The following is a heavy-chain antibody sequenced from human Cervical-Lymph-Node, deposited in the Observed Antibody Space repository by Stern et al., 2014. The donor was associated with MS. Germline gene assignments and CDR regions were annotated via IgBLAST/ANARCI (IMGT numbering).Heavy chain of an antibody. V-gene: IGHV5-51*01. CDR2: IYPGDSDT. Sequence: EVQLLQSCAEVKKPGESLKISCKGSGYTFSNSWIGWVRQMPGRGLEWMGIIYPGDSDTRYSPSFQGQITISADKSISTAYLQWNSLKASDTAIFYCARGSAGAGAFFDYWGQGTLVTVSS. J-gene: IGHJ4*02. CDR1: GYTFSNSW. CDR3: ARGSAGAGAFFDY. D-gene: IGHD2-8*02.